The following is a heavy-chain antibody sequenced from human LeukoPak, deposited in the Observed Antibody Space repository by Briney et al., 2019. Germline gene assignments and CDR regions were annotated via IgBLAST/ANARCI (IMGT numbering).Heavy chain of an antibody. CDR2: INHSGST. CDR1: GGSFSGYY. D-gene: IGHD4-11*01. J-gene: IGHJ5*02. V-gene: IGHV4-34*01. Sequence: SETLSLTCAVYGGSFSGYYWSWIRQPPGKGLEWIGEINHSGSTNYNPSLKSRVTISVDTSKNQFSLKLSSVTAADTAVYYCARGGFYSNYGMDWFDPWGQGTLVTVSA. CDR3: ARGGFYSNYGMDWFDP.